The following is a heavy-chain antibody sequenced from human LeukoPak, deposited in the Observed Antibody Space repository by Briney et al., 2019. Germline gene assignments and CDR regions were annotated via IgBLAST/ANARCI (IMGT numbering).Heavy chain of an antibody. CDR1: GYXFTSYG. CDR2: ISAYNGNT. V-gene: IGHV1-18*01. CDR3: ARDIKNCSSTSCYMYPWFDP. Sequence: ASVKVSCKASGYXFTSYGISWVRQAPGQGLEWMGWISAYNGNTNYAQKLQGRVTMTTDTSTSTAYMELRSLRSDDTAVYYCARDIKNCSSTSCYMYPWFDPWGQGTLVTVSS. J-gene: IGHJ5*02. D-gene: IGHD2-2*02.